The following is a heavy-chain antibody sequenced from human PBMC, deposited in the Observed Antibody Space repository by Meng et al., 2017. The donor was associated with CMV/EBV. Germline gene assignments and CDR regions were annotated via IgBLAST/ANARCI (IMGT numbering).Heavy chain of an antibody. CDR2: IIPILGIA. Sequence: SVKVSCKASGGTFSSYAISWVRQAPGQGLEWMGGIIPILGIANYAQKFQGRVTITADKSTSTAYMELSSLRSEDTAVYYCARRGSSGWPYYYYGMDVWGQGTTVTVSS. V-gene: IGHV1-69*10. D-gene: IGHD6-19*01. CDR3: ARRGSSGWPYYYYGMDV. J-gene: IGHJ6*02. CDR1: GGTFSSYA.